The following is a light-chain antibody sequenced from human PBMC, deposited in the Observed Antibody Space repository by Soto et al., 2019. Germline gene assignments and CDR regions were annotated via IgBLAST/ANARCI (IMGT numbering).Light chain of an antibody. CDR3: AAWDDSLNGWV. V-gene: IGLV1-44*01. J-gene: IGLJ3*02. CDR1: SSNIGSNT. CDR2: TNN. Sequence: QSVLTQPPSASGTPGQRVTISCSGSSSNIGSNTENWYQQLPGTAPKLLSYTNNQRPSGVPDRFSGSKAGTSASLAISGLXXXXXXXYYCAAWDDSLNGWVFGGGTKLTV.